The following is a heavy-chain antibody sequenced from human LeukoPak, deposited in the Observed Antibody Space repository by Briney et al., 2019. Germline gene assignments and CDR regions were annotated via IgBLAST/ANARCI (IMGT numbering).Heavy chain of an antibody. V-gene: IGHV3-48*01. J-gene: IGHJ5*02. Sequence: GGSLRLSCVASGFTFSSSAMNWVRQAPGKGLEWVSHIRSSSETFYADSVKGRFTISRDNARNSLYLQMNNLRGEDTAIYYCARDAGNSGYGCDLWGQGTLVTVSS. D-gene: IGHD5-12*01. CDR2: IRSSSET. CDR1: GFTFSSSA. CDR3: ARDAGNSGYGCDL.